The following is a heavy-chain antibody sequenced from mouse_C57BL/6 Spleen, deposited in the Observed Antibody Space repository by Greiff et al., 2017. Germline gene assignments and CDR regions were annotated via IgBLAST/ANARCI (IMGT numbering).Heavy chain of an antibody. J-gene: IGHJ2*01. Sequence: VQLKESGGGLVKPGGSLKLSCAASGFTFSSYAMSWVRQTPEKRLEWVATISAGGSYTYYPDNVKGRFTIPRDNAKTTRYLQMSHLKSADTAMYDCARGGLAVFDYWGQGTTLTVSS. CDR3: ARGGLAVFDY. CDR2: ISAGGSYT. CDR1: GFTFSSYA. D-gene: IGHD4-1*01. V-gene: IGHV5-4*01.